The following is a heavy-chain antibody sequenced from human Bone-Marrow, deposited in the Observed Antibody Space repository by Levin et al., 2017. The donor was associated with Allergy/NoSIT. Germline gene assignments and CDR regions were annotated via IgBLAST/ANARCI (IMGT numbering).Heavy chain of an antibody. D-gene: IGHD2-8*01. V-gene: IGHV3-30*04. CDR1: GFTFSSYA. CDR3: ARLKGPRILYRWGAFDI. Sequence: GGSLRLSCAASGFTFSSYAMHWVRQAPGKGLEWVAVISYDGSNKYYADSVKGRFTISRDNSKNTLYLQMNSLRAEDTAVYYCARLKGPRILYRWGAFDIWGQGTMVTVSS. J-gene: IGHJ3*02. CDR2: ISYDGSNK.